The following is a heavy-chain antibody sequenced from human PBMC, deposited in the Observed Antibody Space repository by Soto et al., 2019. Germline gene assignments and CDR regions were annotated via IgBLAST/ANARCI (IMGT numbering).Heavy chain of an antibody. V-gene: IGHV4-59*12. D-gene: IGHD2-2*03. CDR1: GGSITTYY. J-gene: IGHJ4*02. Sequence: QVLLQESGPGLVKPSETLSLTCTVSGGSITTYYWSWIRQPPGKGLEWIGNIYHSGSTNYNPSLKSRVTISVDTSKNQFFLKLSSVTAADTAVYYCAGWRQRLDKDFDYWGQGTLVTVSS. CDR3: AGWRQRLDKDFDY. CDR2: IYHSGST.